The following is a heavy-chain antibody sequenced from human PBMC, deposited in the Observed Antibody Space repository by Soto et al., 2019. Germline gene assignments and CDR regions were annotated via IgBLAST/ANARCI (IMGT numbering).Heavy chain of an antibody. D-gene: IGHD3-22*01. CDR2: ISGTGGST. V-gene: IGHV3-23*01. Sequence: GGSLRLSCAASGFTFSSYAMSWVRQAPGKGLEWVSTISGTGGSTYYPDSVKGRFTISRDNSKNTVYLQMNSLRAEDAAVYYCAKEMTSGYYLFDYWGQGALVTVSS. CDR1: GFTFSSYA. CDR3: AKEMTSGYYLFDY. J-gene: IGHJ4*02.